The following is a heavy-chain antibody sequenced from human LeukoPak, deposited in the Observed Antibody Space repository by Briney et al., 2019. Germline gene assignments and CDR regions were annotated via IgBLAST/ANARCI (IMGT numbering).Heavy chain of an antibody. V-gene: IGHV3-48*03. CDR1: GFTFSSYE. D-gene: IGHD1-26*01. CDR2: ISSSGSTT. CDR3: AGGGIYYGAAFDF. Sequence: QPGGSLRLSCAASGFTFSSYEMNWVRQAPGKGLQWVSYISSSGSTTYYADSVKGRFTISRDNAKNSLYLQMNSLRAEDTALYYCAGGGIYYGAAFDFWGQGSLVTVSA. J-gene: IGHJ4*02.